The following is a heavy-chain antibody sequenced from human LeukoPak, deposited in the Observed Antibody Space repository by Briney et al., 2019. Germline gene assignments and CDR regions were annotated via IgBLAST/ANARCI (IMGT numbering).Heavy chain of an antibody. CDR2: ISAYNGNT. CDR3: ATSIPDYYGSGSRNAFDI. V-gene: IGHV1-18*01. Sequence: ASVKVSCKASGYTFTSYGISWVRQAPGQGLEWMGRISAYNGNTNYAQKLQGRVTMTTDTSTSTAYMELRSLRSDDTAVYYCATSIPDYYGSGSRNAFDIRGQGTMVTVSS. CDR1: GYTFTSYG. J-gene: IGHJ3*02. D-gene: IGHD3-10*01.